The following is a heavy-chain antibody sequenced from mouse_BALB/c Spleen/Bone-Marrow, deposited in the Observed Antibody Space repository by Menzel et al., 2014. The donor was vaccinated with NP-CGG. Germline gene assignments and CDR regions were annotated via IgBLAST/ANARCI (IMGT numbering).Heavy chain of an antibody. CDR3: NGNYYAMDY. V-gene: IGHV14-4*02. CDR2: IDPENGDT. CDR1: GFNIKDYY. Sequence: EVKLQESGAELVRSGASVKLSCTTSGFNIKDYYMHWVKQRPEQGLEWIGWIDPENGDTEYAPKFQGKATMTADTSSNTAYLQLSSLTSEDTAVYYCNGNYYAMDYWGQRTSVTVSS. J-gene: IGHJ4*01. D-gene: IGHD2-1*01.